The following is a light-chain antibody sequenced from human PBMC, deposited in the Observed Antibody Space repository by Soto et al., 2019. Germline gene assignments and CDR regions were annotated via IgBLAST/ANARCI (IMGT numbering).Light chain of an antibody. CDR3: CSYAGRYV. J-gene: IGLJ1*01. Sequence: QSALTQPASVSGSPGQSITISCTGTSSDVGSYNLVSWYQQHPGKAPKLIIYEGSKRPSGVSNRFSGSKSGNTGSLTISGLQAEDEADYYCCSYAGRYVFGTGTKLTVL. CDR1: SSDVGSYNL. V-gene: IGLV2-23*01. CDR2: EGS.